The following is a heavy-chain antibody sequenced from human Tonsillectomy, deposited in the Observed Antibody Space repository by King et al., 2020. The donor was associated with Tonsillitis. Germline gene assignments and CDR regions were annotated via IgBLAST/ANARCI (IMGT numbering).Heavy chain of an antibody. Sequence: VQLVESGGGLVQPGGSLRLSCSASEFTFSSYAMHWVRQAPGKGLEYVSAISSNGGSTYYADSVKGSFTISRDNSDNTLYLQMNSLGTEDTAVYYCVKDQAENNYVWGSYRYGAFDIWGQGTMVTVSS. CDR3: VKDQAENNYVWGSYRYGAFDI. V-gene: IGHV3-64D*06. J-gene: IGHJ3*02. CDR2: ISSNGGST. CDR1: EFTFSSYA. D-gene: IGHD3-16*02.